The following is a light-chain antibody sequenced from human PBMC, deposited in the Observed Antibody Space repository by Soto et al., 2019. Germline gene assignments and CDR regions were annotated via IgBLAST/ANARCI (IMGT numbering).Light chain of an antibody. CDR1: SSDIGTYNY. V-gene: IGLV2-14*03. CDR3: SLYRINSFPSTSTLV. J-gene: IGLJ1*01. CDR2: DIS. Sequence: QSALTQPASVSGSPGQSITISCTGTSSDIGTYNYVSWYQQHPGRAPKLMIYDISYRPSGVSIRFSGSKSGNTASLTISGLQTEDEADYYCSLYRINSFPSTSTLVFGAGTKLTVL.